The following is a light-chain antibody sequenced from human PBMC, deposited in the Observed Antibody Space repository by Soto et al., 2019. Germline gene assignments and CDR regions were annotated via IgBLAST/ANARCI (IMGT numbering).Light chain of an antibody. CDR1: QSISSW. V-gene: IGKV1-5*01. Sequence: DVQMTQSPSTLSASVGDRVTITWRASQSISSWLAWYQQKPGKAPKLLIYDASSLESGVPSRFSGSGSGTEFTLTISSLQPDDFATYNCQQYNSYWTFVQGTKGEI. CDR2: DAS. J-gene: IGKJ1*01. CDR3: QQYNSYWT.